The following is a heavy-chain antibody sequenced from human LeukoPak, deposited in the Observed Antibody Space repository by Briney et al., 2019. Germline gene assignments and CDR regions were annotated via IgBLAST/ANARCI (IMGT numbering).Heavy chain of an antibody. CDR3: ANDAGYCGGNCPFFDL. V-gene: IGHV3-23*01. CDR2: ISAHGGNT. CDR1: GFTFSSHG. Sequence: GGTLRLSCAASGFTFSSHGMSWVRQAPGKGLEWVSTISAHGGNTHYADSVKGRFTISRDDSKTTLYPQMTALRAEDTAVYYCANDAGYCGGNCPFFDLWGQGTLVTVSS. D-gene: IGHD2-21*01. J-gene: IGHJ4*02.